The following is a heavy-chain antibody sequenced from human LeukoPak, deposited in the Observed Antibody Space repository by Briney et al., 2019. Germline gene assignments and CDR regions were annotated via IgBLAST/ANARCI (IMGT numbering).Heavy chain of an antibody. CDR3: AKDDGSGSYYY. J-gene: IGHJ4*02. V-gene: IGHV3-30*02. CDR1: GFTFSSYG. CDR2: IRYDGDNK. Sequence: GGSLRLSCAASGFTFSSYGMNWVRQSPGKGLEWVAFIRYDGDNKYYADSVKGRFTISRDNSKNTLYLQMNSLRAEDTAVYYCAKDDGSGSYYYWGQGTLVTVSS. D-gene: IGHD3-10*01.